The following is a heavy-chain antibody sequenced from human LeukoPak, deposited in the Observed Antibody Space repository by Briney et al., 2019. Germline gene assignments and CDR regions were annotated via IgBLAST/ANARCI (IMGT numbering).Heavy chain of an antibody. CDR3: VRFGVNYDMDV. D-gene: IGHD3-16*01. CDR2: IHYSGRA. CDR1: GGSISGYY. J-gene: IGHJ6*02. V-gene: IGHV4-59*01. Sequence: SEALSLTCSVSGGSISGYYWTWVRQPPGKGLEWIGQIHYSGRADYNPSLKSRITMSVDTSRNQISLKLSSVTAADTAIYYCVRFGVNYDMDVWGQGTTVTVFS.